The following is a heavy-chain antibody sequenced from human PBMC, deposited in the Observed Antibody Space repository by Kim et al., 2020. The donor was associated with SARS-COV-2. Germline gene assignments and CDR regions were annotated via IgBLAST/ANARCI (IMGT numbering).Heavy chain of an antibody. Sequence: SETLSLTCTVSGGSISSSSYYWGWIRQPPGKGLEWIGSIYYSGSTYYNPSLKSRVTISVDTSKNQFSLKLSSVTAADTAVYYCARQEEDEGSGCPRFDY. CDR1: GGSISSSSYY. CDR3: ARQEEDEGSGCPRFDY. J-gene: IGHJ4*01. V-gene: IGHV4-39*01. CDR2: IYYSGST. D-gene: IGHD6-19*01.